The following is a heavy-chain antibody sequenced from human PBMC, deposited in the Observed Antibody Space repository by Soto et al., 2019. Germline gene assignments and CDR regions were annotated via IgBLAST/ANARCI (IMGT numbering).Heavy chain of an antibody. J-gene: IGHJ6*02. D-gene: IGHD4-17*01. V-gene: IGHV4-59*01. Sequence: SETLSLTCTVSGGSISSYYWSWIRQPPGKGLEWIGYIYYSGSTNYNPSLKSRVTISVDTSKKQFSLKLISVTAADTAVYYCARDNYGDYDVYYGMDVWGQGTTVTVYS. CDR1: GGSISSYY. CDR2: IYYSGST. CDR3: ARDNYGDYDVYYGMDV.